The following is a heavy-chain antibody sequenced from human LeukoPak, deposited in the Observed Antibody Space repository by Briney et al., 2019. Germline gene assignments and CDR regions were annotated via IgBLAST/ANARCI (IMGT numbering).Heavy chain of an antibody. CDR3: ARGGPYDYVWGSYRSYYFDY. Sequence: ASVKVSCKASGYTFTSYGSSWERQAPGQGLEWMGWISAYNGNTNYAQKLKGRVTMTTDTSMSTAYMELRSLRSDDTAVYYCARGGPYDYVWGSYRSYYFDYWGQGTLVTVSS. CDR2: ISAYNGNT. D-gene: IGHD3-16*02. J-gene: IGHJ4*02. CDR1: GYTFTSYG. V-gene: IGHV1-18*01.